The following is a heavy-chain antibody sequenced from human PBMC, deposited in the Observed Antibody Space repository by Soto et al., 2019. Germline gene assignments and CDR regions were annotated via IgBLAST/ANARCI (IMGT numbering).Heavy chain of an antibody. J-gene: IGHJ4*02. CDR3: VKTSAPLRFLEWPTRGHYFDY. CDR1: GFTFSSYA. CDR2: ISSYGGST. V-gene: IGHV3-64D*06. Sequence: PGGSLRLSCSASGFTFSSYAMHWVRQAPGKGLEYVSAISSYGGSTYYADSVKGRFTISRDNSKNTLYLQMSSLRAEDTAVYYCVKTSAPLRFLEWPTRGHYFDYWGQGTLVTVSS. D-gene: IGHD3-3*01.